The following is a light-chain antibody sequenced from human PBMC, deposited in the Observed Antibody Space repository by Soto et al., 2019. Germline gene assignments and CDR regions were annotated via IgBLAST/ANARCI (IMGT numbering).Light chain of an antibody. J-gene: IGLJ1*01. CDR1: SSDVGGYNY. V-gene: IGLV2-14*01. CDR2: DVT. CDR3: SSYTSSTSFY. Sequence: QSVLTQPASVSGSPGQSITISCTGTSSDVGGYNYVSWYQQHPGKAPKLMIYDVTNRPSGVSNRFSGSKSGNTSSLTISWLQAEDEADYYCSSYTSSTSFYFGTGTKVTVL.